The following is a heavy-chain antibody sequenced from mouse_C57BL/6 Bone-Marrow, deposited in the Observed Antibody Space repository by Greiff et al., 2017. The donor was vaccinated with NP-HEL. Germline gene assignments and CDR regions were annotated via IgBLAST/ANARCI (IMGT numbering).Heavy chain of an antibody. D-gene: IGHD1-1*01. V-gene: IGHV1-72*01. J-gene: IGHJ1*03. Sequence: VQLQQSGAELVKPGASVKLSCKASGYTFTSYWMHWVKQRPGRGLEWIGRIDPNSGGTKYNEKFKSKATLTVDKPSSTAYMQLSSLTSEDSAVYYCARWDITSPFHWYFDVWGTGTTVTVSS. CDR2: IDPNSGGT. CDR3: ARWDITSPFHWYFDV. CDR1: GYTFTSYW.